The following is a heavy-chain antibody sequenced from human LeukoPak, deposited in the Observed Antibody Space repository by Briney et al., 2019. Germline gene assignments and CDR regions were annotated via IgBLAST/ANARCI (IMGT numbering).Heavy chain of an antibody. Sequence: GASVKVSCKASGYTFTDYYMHWVQQAPGKGLEWMGRVDPEDGETIYAEKFQGRVTITADTSTDTAYMELSSLRSEDTAVYYCATEGAFGVVIIFDYWGQGTLVTVSS. J-gene: IGHJ4*02. CDR2: VDPEDGET. D-gene: IGHD3-3*01. CDR1: GYTFTDYY. CDR3: ATEGAFGVVIIFDY. V-gene: IGHV1-69-2*01.